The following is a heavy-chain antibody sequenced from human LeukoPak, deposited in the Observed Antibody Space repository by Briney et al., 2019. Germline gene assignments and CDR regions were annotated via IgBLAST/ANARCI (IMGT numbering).Heavy chain of an antibody. D-gene: IGHD6-6*01. CDR2: ISSSGSTI. CDR1: GFTFSDYY. J-gene: IGHJ4*02. Sequence: PGGSLRLSCAASGFTFSDYYMSRIRQAPGKGLEWVSYISSSGSTIYYADSVKGRFTISRDNAKNSLYLQMNSLRAEDTAVYYCARDPGIAARPYYFDYWGQGTLVTVSS. V-gene: IGHV3-11*01. CDR3: ARDPGIAARPYYFDY.